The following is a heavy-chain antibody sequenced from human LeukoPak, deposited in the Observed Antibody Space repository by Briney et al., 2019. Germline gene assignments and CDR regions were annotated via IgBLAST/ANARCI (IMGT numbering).Heavy chain of an antibody. CDR2: ISWNSGSI. D-gene: IGHD3-10*01. V-gene: IGHV3-9*01. Sequence: SLRLSCAASGFTFDDYAMHWVRQAPGKGLEWVSGISWNSGSIGYADFVKGRFTISRDNAKNSLYLQMNSLRAEDTALYYCAKDIFTMVRGVVDYWGQGTLVTVSS. J-gene: IGHJ4*02. CDR1: GFTFDDYA. CDR3: AKDIFTMVRGVVDY.